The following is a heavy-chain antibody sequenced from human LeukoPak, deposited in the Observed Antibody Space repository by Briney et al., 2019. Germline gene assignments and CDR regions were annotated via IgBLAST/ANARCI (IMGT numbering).Heavy chain of an antibody. Sequence: GGPLRLSCAASGFTFSSYGMHWVRQAPGKGLEWVAVIWYDGSNKYYADSVKGRFTISRDNSKNTLYVQMNSLRAEDTAVYYCARGGSGSFDYYYYGMDVWGKGTTVTVSS. J-gene: IGHJ6*04. CDR3: ARGGSGSFDYYYYGMDV. CDR2: IWYDGSNK. V-gene: IGHV3-33*01. D-gene: IGHD3-10*01. CDR1: GFTFSSYG.